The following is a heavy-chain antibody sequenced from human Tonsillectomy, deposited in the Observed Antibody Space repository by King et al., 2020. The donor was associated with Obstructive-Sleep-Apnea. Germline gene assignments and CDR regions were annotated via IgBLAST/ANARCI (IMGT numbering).Heavy chain of an antibody. CDR1: GYSFTSYW. V-gene: IGHV5-51*01. D-gene: IGHD2-21*02. Sequence: QLVQSGAEVKKPGESLKISCKGSGYSFTSYWIGWVRQMPGKGLEWMGMIYPGDSDTRYSPSFQGQVTISADKSISTAYLQWSSLKASDTAMYYCARLDTYCGGDCNPDYWGQGTLVTVSS. J-gene: IGHJ4*02. CDR2: IYPGDSDT. CDR3: ARLDTYCGGDCNPDY.